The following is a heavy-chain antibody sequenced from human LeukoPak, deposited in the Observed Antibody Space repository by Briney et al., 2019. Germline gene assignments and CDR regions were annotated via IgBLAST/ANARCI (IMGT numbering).Heavy chain of an antibody. CDR1: GFTFSSYT. CDR3: ARDGATVITWFDAFDI. CDR2: IYSGGST. D-gene: IGHD3-16*01. Sequence: GGSLRLSCAASGFTFSSYTMYWVRQAPGKGLEWVSVIYSGGSTYYADSVKGRFTISRDNSKNTLYLQMNSLRAEDTAVYYCARDGATVITWFDAFDIWGQGTMVTVSS. V-gene: IGHV3-66*02. J-gene: IGHJ3*02.